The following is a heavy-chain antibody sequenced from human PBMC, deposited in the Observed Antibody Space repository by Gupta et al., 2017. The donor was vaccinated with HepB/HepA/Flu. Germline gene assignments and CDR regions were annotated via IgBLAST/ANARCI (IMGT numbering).Heavy chain of an antibody. V-gene: IGHV3-30-3*01. CDR3: ARGPYSTGIYYELDY. Sequence: QVHLVESGGGVVQPGRSLRLPCAASGFTFSLYAKHWVRQAPGKGLEWVAAISYDGNNKYYADSVKGRFTISRDNSKNTLYLQMNSLRAEDTAVHYCARGPYSTGIYYELDYWGQGTLVTVSS. CDR1: GFTFSLYA. CDR2: ISYDGNNK. J-gene: IGHJ4*02. D-gene: IGHD3-22*01.